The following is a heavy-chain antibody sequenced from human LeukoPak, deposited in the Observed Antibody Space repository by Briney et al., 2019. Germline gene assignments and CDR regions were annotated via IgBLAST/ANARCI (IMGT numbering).Heavy chain of an antibody. CDR2: IYPGDSYT. Sequence: GESLKISCKGSGYSFTTYWIGWVRQMPGKGLEWMGIIYPGDSYTRYSPSFQGQVTISADKSISTAYLQWSSLKASDTAIYYCARQEMTTSGADYWGQGTLVTLSS. D-gene: IGHD5-24*01. CDR3: ARQEMTTSGADY. CDR1: GYSFTTYW. V-gene: IGHV5-51*01. J-gene: IGHJ4*02.